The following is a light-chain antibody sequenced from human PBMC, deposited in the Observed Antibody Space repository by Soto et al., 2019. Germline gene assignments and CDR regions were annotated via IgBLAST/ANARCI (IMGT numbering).Light chain of an antibody. V-gene: IGKV3D-20*02. CDR3: QQRSNWPPIT. CDR2: GVS. J-gene: IGKJ5*01. Sequence: EIVLTQSPATLSVSPVERATLSCRASQSVSSNLAWYQQKPGQAPRLLMYGVSSRATGIPDRFSGSGSGTDFTLTISRLEPEDFAVYYCQQRSNWPPITFGQGTRLEIK. CDR1: QSVSSN.